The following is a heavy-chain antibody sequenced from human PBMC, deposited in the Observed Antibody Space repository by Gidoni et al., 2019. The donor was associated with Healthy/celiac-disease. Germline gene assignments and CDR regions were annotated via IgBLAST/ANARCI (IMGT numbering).Heavy chain of an antibody. V-gene: IGHV1-3*01. J-gene: IGHJ5*02. CDR3: AREGLAAAGTGLGFGPYWNWFDP. D-gene: IGHD6-13*01. CDR1: GYTFTSYA. Sequence: QVQLVQSGAEVKKPGASVQVSCKASGYTFTSYAMHWVRQAPGQRLEWMGWINAGNGNTKYSQKFQGRVTITRDTSASTAYRELSSLRSEDTAVYHCAREGLAAAGTGLGFGPYWNWFDPWGQGTLVTVSS. CDR2: INAGNGNT.